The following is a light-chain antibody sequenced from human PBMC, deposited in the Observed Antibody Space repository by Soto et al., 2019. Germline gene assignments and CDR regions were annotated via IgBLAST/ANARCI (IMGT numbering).Light chain of an antibody. Sequence: EIVMTQSPATLSVSPGEGATLSCRASQSVRSDLAWYQQRPGQAPRLVMSGASTRATGIQARFSGSGSGTEFTLTIRRLQSEDFAIYYCKQYLDWPLTFGQGTKVDIK. V-gene: IGKV3-15*01. J-gene: IGKJ1*01. CDR2: GAS. CDR1: QSVRSD. CDR3: KQYLDWPLT.